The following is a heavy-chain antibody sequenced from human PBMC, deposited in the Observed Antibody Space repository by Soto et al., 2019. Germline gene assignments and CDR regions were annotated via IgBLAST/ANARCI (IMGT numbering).Heavy chain of an antibody. CDR3: AKSQEIGTHFFDS. J-gene: IGHJ4*02. CDR2: IGTAGDT. Sequence: GGSLRLSCEASGFTFSGFDMHWVRQPTGKGLEWVSSIGTAGDTHYAVSVKGRFTISRDNAKNSLSLQMNSLRAGDMAVYFCAKSQEIGTHFFDSWGQGTQVTVSS. D-gene: IGHD6-13*01. CDR1: GFTFSGFD. V-gene: IGHV3-13*01.